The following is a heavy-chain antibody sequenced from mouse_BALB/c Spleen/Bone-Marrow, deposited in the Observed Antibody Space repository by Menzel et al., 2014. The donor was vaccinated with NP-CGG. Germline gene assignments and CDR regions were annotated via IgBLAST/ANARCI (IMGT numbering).Heavy chain of an antibody. CDR2: IYPSDSYT. J-gene: IGHJ3*01. Sequence: VHLVESGAELVRPGASVKLSCKASGYTFTSYWINWVKQGPGQGLEWIGNIYPSDSYTNYNQKFKDKATLTVDKSSSTAYMRLSSPTSEDSAVYYCTTSFTTATAYWGQGTLVTVSA. V-gene: IGHV1-69*02. CDR3: TTSFTTATAY. CDR1: GYTFTSYW. D-gene: IGHD1-2*01.